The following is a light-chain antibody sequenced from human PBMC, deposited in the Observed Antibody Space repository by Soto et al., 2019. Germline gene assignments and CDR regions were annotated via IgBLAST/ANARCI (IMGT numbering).Light chain of an antibody. CDR2: DAS. CDR3: QQFEDFPRAII. CDR1: QDISTY. Sequence: DIQMTQSPSSLSASVGDRVTITCQASQDISTYLNWYQQKPGKAPKLLIYDASNLETGVPSRFSGSGSGTDFTFTISSLQPEDIATYCCQQFEDFPRAIIFGQGTRLDLK. V-gene: IGKV1-33*01. J-gene: IGKJ5*01.